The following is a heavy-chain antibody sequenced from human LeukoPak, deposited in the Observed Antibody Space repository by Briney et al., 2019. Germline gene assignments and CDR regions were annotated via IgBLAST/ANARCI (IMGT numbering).Heavy chain of an antibody. CDR3: AGAFTYGSGSYYNLNPPYDY. J-gene: IGHJ4*02. D-gene: IGHD3-10*01. V-gene: IGHV4-39*01. CDR2: IYYSGST. CDR1: GGSISSSSYY. Sequence: SETLSLTCTVSGGSISSSSYYWGWIRQPPGKGLEWIGSIYYSGSTYYNPSLKSRVTISVDTSKNQFSLKLSSVTAADTAVYYCAGAFTYGSGSYYNLNPPYDYWGQGTLVTVSS.